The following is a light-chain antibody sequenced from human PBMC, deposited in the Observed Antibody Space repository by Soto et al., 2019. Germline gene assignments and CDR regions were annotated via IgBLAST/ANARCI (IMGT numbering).Light chain of an antibody. CDR2: GAS. CDR1: QSVSSD. Sequence: VVTQCPATLSVFPGETATLSCRASQSVSSDLAWYQQRPGQAPRLLIYGASTRATGIPARFRGSGSGTEFRLTISSLQSEDFATYYCQQYNTWHPKMAFGRGTKVDIK. J-gene: IGKJ1*01. CDR3: QQYNTWHPKMA. V-gene: IGKV3-15*01.